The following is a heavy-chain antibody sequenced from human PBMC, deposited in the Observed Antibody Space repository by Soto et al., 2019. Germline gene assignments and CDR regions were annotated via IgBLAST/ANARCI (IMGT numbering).Heavy chain of an antibody. J-gene: IGHJ5*02. V-gene: IGHV1-8*01. CDR3: VRTTAVTATWGSHIATNCFDP. D-gene: IGHD2-21*02. CDR2: MNPNSGTT. Sequence: QVQLVQSGAEVKKPGASVKVSCKASGYTFTSYDINWVRQATGQGLEWMGWMNPNSGTTGYAQKFQGRVTKTRDTSKLTAYMELSSLRSKDTAVYYCVRTTAVTATWGSHIATNCFDPWAKGTLVTVSS. CDR1: GYTFTSYD.